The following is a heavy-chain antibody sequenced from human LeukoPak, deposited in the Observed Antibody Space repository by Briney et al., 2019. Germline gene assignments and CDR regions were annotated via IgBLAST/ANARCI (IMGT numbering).Heavy chain of an antibody. V-gene: IGHV1-2*06. CDR2: INPNSGGT. CDR3: ARPESGGAFDI. J-gene: IGHJ3*02. CDR1: GYTFTGYY. Sequence: ASVKVFCKASGYTFTGYYMHWVRQAPGQGLEWMGRINPNSGGTNYAQKFQGRVTMTRDTSISTAYMELSRLRSDDTAVYYCARPESGGAFDIWGQGTMVTVSS. D-gene: IGHD1-14*01.